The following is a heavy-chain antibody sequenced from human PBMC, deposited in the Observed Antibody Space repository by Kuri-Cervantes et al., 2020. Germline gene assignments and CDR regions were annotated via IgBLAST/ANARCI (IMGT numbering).Heavy chain of an antibody. J-gene: IGHJ4*02. V-gene: IGHV3-30-3*01. CDR2: ISYDGSNK. D-gene: IGHD6-13*01. CDR1: GFTFSSYA. CDR3: ARLGIAAAGTPDDY. Sequence: GESLKISCAASGFTFSSYAMHWVRQAPGKGLEWVAVISYDGSNKYYADSVKGRFTISRDNSKNTLYLQMNSLRAEDTAVYYCARLGIAAAGTPDDYWGQGTLVTVSS.